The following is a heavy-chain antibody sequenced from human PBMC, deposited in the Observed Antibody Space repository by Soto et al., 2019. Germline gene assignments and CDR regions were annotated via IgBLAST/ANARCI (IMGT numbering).Heavy chain of an antibody. CDR1: GFTFSSYA. CDR2: ISYDGSNK. Sequence: GGSLRLSCAASGFTFSSYAMHWVRQAPGKGLEWVAVISYDGSNKYYADSVKGRFTISRDISKNTLYLQMNSLRAEDTAVYYCASAGGMDVWGQGTTVTVSS. D-gene: IGHD3-10*01. CDR3: ASAGGMDV. V-gene: IGHV3-30-3*02. J-gene: IGHJ6*02.